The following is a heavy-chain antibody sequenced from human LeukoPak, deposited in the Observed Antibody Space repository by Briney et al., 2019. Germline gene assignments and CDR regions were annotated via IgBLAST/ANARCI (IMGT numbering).Heavy chain of an antibody. J-gene: IGHJ5*02. D-gene: IGHD4-23*01. CDR1: GGSFSGYY. Sequence: SETLSLTCAVYGGSFSGYYRSWIRQPPGKGLEWIGEINHSGSTNYNPSLKSRVTISVDTSKNQFSLKLSSVTAADTAVYYCARGRPYGGNARWFDPWGQGTLVTVSS. CDR3: ARGRPYGGNARWFDP. CDR2: INHSGST. V-gene: IGHV4-34*01.